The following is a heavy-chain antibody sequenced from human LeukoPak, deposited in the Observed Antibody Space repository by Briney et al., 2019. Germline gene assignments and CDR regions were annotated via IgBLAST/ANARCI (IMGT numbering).Heavy chain of an antibody. CDR3: ARRIGWFGELLSRGIDY. CDR1: GGSFSGYY. CDR2: INHSGST. J-gene: IGHJ4*02. D-gene: IGHD3-10*01. V-gene: IGHV4-34*01. Sequence: SETLSLTCAVYGGSFSGYYWSWIRQPPGKGLEWIGEINHSGSTNYNPSLKSRDTISVDTSKNQFSLKLSSVTAADTAVYYCARRIGWFGELLSRGIDYWGQGTLVTVSS.